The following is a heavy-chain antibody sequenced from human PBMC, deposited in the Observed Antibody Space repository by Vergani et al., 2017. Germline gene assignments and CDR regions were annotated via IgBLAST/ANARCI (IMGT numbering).Heavy chain of an antibody. CDR3: ARWTYSSSSSGAFDI. D-gene: IGHD6-6*01. V-gene: IGHV4-61*02. CDR2: IYTSGST. J-gene: IGHJ3*02. Sequence: QVQLQESGPGLVKPSQTLSLTCTVFGGSISSGSYYWSWIRQPAGKGLEWIGRIYTSGSTNYNPSLKSRVTISVDTSKNQFSLKLCSVTAADTAVYYCARWTYSSSSSGAFDIWGQGTMVTVSS. CDR1: GGSISSGSYY.